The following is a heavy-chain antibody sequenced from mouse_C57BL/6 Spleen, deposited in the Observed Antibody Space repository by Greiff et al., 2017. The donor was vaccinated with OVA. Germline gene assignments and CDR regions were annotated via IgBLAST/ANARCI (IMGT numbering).Heavy chain of an antibody. J-gene: IGHJ4*01. D-gene: IGHD2-5*01. CDR1: GYTFTSYW. CDR2: IYPGSGST. V-gene: IGHV1-55*01. Sequence: QVHVKQPGAELVKPGASVKMSCKASGYTFTSYWITWVKQRPGQGLEWIGDIYPGSGSTNYNEKFKSKATLTVDTSSSTAYMQLSSLTSEDSAVYYCARGGYSNSFYAMDYWGQGTSVTVSS. CDR3: ARGGYSNSFYAMDY.